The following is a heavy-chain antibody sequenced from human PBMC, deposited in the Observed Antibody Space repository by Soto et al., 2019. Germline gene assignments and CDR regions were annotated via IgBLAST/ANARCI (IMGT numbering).Heavy chain of an antibody. CDR3: VQSRCGGDCLQSYSSHSYYGLDV. CDR2: IYWDDDK. V-gene: IGHV2-5*02. D-gene: IGHD2-21*02. CDR1: GLSLSTTGVG. J-gene: IGHJ6*02. Sequence: QITLKESGPTLVKPTQTLTLTCTFSGLSLSTTGVGVGWIRQPPGKALEWLALIYWDDDKRYSPSLKSRLTITKDTSKYQVVLTMTIMDPVDTATYYCVQSRCGGDCLQSYSSHSYYGLDVWGQGTTVTVSS.